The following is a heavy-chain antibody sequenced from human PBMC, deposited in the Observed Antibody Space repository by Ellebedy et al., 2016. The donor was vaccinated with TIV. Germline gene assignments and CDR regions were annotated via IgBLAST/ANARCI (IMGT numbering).Heavy chain of an antibody. D-gene: IGHD5-12*01. V-gene: IGHV1-2*02. J-gene: IGHJ4*02. CDR1: VYTFTGYY. Sequence: AASVKVSCKTSVYTFTGYYIHWVRQAPGQGLEWMGWINPKSGGKSYAQKCQGRVTMTRDTSITTVYMQLSSLTSDDKAVYYCARRAVATWNVDYWGQGTLVTVSS. CDR3: ARRAVATWNVDY. CDR2: INPKSGGK.